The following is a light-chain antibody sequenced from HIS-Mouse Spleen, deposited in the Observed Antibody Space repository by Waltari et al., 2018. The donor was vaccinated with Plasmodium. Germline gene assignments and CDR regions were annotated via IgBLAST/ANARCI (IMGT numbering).Light chain of an antibody. CDR1: SSDVGGYNY. Sequence: QSALTQPPSASGSPGQSVTISCTGTSSDVGGYNYVSWYQQHPGKAPKLMIYEVSKGPSGVPDRFSGSKSGYTASLTVSGLQAEDEADYYCSSYAGSNNLVFGGGTKLTVL. CDR3: SSYAGSNNLV. V-gene: IGLV2-8*01. CDR2: EVS. J-gene: IGLJ2*01.